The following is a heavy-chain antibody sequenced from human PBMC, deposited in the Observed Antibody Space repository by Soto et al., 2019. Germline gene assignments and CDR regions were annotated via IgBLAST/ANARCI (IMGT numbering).Heavy chain of an antibody. Sequence: SVKVSCKXSGGTFSSYAISWVRQAPGQGLEWMGGIIPIFGTANYAQKFQGRVTITADESTSTAYMELSSLRSEDTTVYYCAREASYGGNLDYWGQGTLVTVSS. CDR2: IIPIFGTA. D-gene: IGHD4-17*01. V-gene: IGHV1-69*13. CDR3: AREASYGGNLDY. J-gene: IGHJ4*02. CDR1: GGTFSSYA.